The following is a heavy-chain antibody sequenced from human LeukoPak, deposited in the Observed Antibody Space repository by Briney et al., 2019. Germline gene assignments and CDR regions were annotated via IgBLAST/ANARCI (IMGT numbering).Heavy chain of an antibody. CDR3: ARGSEDIRRTSWQRESLYYYYYMDV. CDR1: GFTFSSYS. CDR2: ISSSSSTI. D-gene: IGHD2-2*01. V-gene: IGHV3-48*01. J-gene: IGHJ6*03. Sequence: GGSLRLSCAASGFTFSSYSMNWVRQAPGKGLEWASYISSSSSTIYYADSVKGRFTISRDNAKNSLYLQMNSLRAEDTAVYYCARGSEDIRRTSWQRESLYYYYYMDVWGKGTTVTVSS.